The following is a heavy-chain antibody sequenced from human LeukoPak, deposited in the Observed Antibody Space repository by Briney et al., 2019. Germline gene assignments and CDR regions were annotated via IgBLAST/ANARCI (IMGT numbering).Heavy chain of an antibody. J-gene: IGHJ4*02. CDR3: VVLPVAGIPNPLDY. D-gene: IGHD6-19*01. CDR2: INPNSGST. Sequence: ASVKVSCKASGYTFTAYYMHWVRQAPGQGLEWVAWINPNSGSTNYARKFQGRVTLTRDTSISTAYMELSRLTCDDSAVYYCVVLPVAGIPNPLDYWGQGTLVTVSS. V-gene: IGHV1-2*02. CDR1: GYTFTAYY.